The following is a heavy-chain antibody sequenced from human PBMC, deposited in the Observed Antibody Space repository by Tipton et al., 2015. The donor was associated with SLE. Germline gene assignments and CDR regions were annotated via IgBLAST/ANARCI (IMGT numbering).Heavy chain of an antibody. CDR1: GGSFNGYF. J-gene: IGHJ4*02. Sequence: TLSLTCAVYGGSFNGYFWTWIRQPPGKGLEWIAEIIHSGVTNYNPSLRSRVTISVDMSKSQVSLKLSSVTAADTAVYYCARLPSGSARSSDILTGYPTFDYWGQGTLVTVSS. V-gene: IGHV4-34*12. CDR2: IIHSGVT. D-gene: IGHD3-9*01. CDR3: ARLPSGSARSSDILTGYPTFDY.